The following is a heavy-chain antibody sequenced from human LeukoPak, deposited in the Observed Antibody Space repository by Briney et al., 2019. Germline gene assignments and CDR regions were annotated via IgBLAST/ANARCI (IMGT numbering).Heavy chain of an antibody. CDR3: ARERRYCSGDNCYSGFDY. CDR2: XXSGGMT. V-gene: IGHV3-53*01. Sequence: PGGSLRLSCVVSGFTVSSNYMNWVRQAPGKGLXXXXVXXSGGMTYYADSVKGRFAISRDTSKNTLYLQMNSLRDEDTAVYYCARERRYCSGDNCYSGFDYWGRGTLVTVSS. CDR1: GFTVSSNY. D-gene: IGHD2-15*01. J-gene: IGHJ4*02.